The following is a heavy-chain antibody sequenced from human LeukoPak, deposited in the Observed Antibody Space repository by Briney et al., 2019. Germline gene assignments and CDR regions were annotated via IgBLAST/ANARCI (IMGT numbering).Heavy chain of an antibody. CDR1: GFTFSSYS. J-gene: IGHJ4*02. CDR2: ISSSSSTI. D-gene: IGHD6-13*01. CDR3: ARDPRVRSGTIAAAGTSVDY. Sequence: PGGFLRLSCAAPGFTFSSYSMNWVRQAPGKGLEWVSYISSSSSTIYYADSVKGRFTISRDNAKNSLYLQMNSLRAEDTAVYYCARDPRVRSGTIAAAGTSVDYWGQGTLVTVSS. V-gene: IGHV3-48*04.